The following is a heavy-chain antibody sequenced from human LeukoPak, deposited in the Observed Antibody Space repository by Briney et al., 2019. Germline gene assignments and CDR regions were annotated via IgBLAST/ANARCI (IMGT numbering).Heavy chain of an antibody. CDR1: GGSFSGYY. CDR3: ARGFDGWLYYFDY. J-gene: IGHJ4*02. V-gene: IGHV4-34*01. CDR2: INHSGST. D-gene: IGHD5-24*01. Sequence: SETPSLTCAVYGGSFSGYYWSWIRQPPGKGLEWIGEINHSGSTNYNPSLKSRVTISVDTSKNQFSLKLSSVTAADTAVYYCARGFDGWLYYFDYWGQGTLVTVSS.